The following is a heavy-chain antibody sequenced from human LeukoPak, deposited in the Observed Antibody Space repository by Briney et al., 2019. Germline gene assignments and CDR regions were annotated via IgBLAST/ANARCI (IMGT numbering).Heavy chain of an antibody. D-gene: IGHD3-9*01. CDR1: GFTFSSYS. Sequence: GGSLRLSCAASGFTFSSYSMNWVRQAPGKGLEWVSSISSSSSYIYYADSVKGRFTISRDNAKNSLYLQMNSLRAEDTAVYYCARVHYDILTGYFPDPWGQGTMVTVSS. V-gene: IGHV3-21*01. CDR2: ISSSSSYI. CDR3: ARVHYDILTGYFPDP. J-gene: IGHJ3*01.